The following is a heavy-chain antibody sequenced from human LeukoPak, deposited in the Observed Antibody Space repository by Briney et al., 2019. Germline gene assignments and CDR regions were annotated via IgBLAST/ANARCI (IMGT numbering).Heavy chain of an antibody. J-gene: IGHJ4*02. CDR1: GDSINSSSYY. D-gene: IGHD3-22*01. CDR3: AREYYADSSGFK. CDR2: IYYSGNT. Sequence: SETLSLTCTVSGDSINSSSYYWGWIRQPPGGGLEWIGSIYYSGNTYYSPSLKSRVTISVDTSKNQFSLQLNSVTAADTALYYCAREYYADSSGFKWGQGTLVTVSS. V-gene: IGHV4-39*02.